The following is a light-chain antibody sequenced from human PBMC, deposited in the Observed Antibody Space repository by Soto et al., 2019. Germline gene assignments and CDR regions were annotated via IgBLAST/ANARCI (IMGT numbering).Light chain of an antibody. CDR2: EVS. Sequence: QLVLTQPASVSGSPGQSITISCTGTSSDIGNYDFVSWYQQVPGTAPKAMIYEVSSRPSGVSNRFSGSKSGNTASLTISGRQDEDEADDYCSSYTTSSSFILFGGGTKLTVL. CDR1: SSDIGNYDF. J-gene: IGLJ2*01. V-gene: IGLV2-14*01. CDR3: SSYTTSSSFIL.